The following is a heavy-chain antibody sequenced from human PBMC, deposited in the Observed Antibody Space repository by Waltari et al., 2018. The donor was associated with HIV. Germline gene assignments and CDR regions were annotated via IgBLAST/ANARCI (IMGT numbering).Heavy chain of an antibody. V-gene: IGHV3-73*01. CDR2: IRSKANSSAT. CDR1: GFTFSGSA. D-gene: IGHD1-26*01. CDR3: TRLASELTHYYYYGMDV. J-gene: IGHJ6*02. Sequence: EVQLVESGGGLVQPGGSLKLSCAASGFTFSGSAMHWVRQASGKGLEWVGRIRSKANSSATAYAASVKGRFTISRDDSKNTAYLQMNSLKTEDTAVYYCTRLASELTHYYYYGMDVWGQGTTVTVSS.